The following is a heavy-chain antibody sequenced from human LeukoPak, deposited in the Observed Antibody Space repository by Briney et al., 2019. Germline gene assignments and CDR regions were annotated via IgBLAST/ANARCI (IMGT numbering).Heavy chain of an antibody. D-gene: IGHD3-10*01. CDR1: GFSVSNNF. CDR2: IYSGGNT. J-gene: IGHJ3*02. Sequence: GGSLRLSCAASGFSVSNNFMSWVRQAPGKGLEWVSVIYSGGNTYYADSVKGRFTISRDNSKNTLYLQMNSLRAEDTAVYYCAKKSTMVRGVADAFDIWGQGTMVTVSS. V-gene: IGHV3-53*01. CDR3: AKKSTMVRGVADAFDI.